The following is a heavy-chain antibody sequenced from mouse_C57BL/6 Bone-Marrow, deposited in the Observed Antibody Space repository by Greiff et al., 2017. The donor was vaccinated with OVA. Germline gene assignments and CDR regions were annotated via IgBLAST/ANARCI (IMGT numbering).Heavy chain of an antibody. CDR1: GFSFNTSA. CDR2: IRSKSNNYAT. Sequence: DVKLVESGGGLVQPKGSLKLSCAASGFSFNTSAMNWVRPAPGKGLEWVARIRSKSNNYATYYADSVKDRFTISRDDSESMLYLQMNNLKTEDTAMYYCVRRGNWYFDVWGTGTTVTVSS. D-gene: IGHD1-1*02. J-gene: IGHJ1*03. CDR3: VRRGNWYFDV. V-gene: IGHV10-1*01.